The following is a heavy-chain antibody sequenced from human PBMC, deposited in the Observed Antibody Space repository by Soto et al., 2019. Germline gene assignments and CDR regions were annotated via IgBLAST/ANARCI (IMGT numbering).Heavy chain of an antibody. V-gene: IGHV3-53*01. CDR3: ARGRDGMDV. Sequence: EVQLVESGGGLIQPGGSLRLSCAASGFTVSSNHMSWVRQAPGKGLEWVSLIYTGGRTYYADSVRGRFTISRDTSKNTLYLQMNSLRAEDTAVYYCARGRDGMDVWGQVTTVTVSS. CDR1: GFTVSSNH. J-gene: IGHJ6*02. CDR2: IYTGGRT.